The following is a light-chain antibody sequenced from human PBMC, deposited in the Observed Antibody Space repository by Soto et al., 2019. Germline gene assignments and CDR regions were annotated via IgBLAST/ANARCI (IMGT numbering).Light chain of an antibody. Sequence: DIQMTQSPSTLSASVGDRVTITCRASQSISSWLAWYQQKPGKAPKLLIYDASSLESGVPSRFSGSGSGTECTLTISSLQPDEFATYYCQQYKSYPYSFGQGTKLEIK. CDR1: QSISSW. J-gene: IGKJ2*01. CDR3: QQYKSYPYS. CDR2: DAS. V-gene: IGKV1-5*01.